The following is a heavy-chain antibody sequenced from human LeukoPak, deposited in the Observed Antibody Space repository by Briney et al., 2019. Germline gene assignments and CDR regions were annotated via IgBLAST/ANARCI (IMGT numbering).Heavy chain of an antibody. Sequence: SETLSLTCAVYGGSFSDFYWTWIRQPPGKGLEWIGEINHSGSTNYNPSLKSRVTISVDTSKNQFSLKLTSVTAADTAVYYCARGVVLMVYAVFDSGGQGTLVTVSS. J-gene: IGHJ4*02. CDR3: ARGVVLMVYAVFDS. V-gene: IGHV4-34*01. CDR1: GGSFSDFY. CDR2: INHSGST. D-gene: IGHD2-8*01.